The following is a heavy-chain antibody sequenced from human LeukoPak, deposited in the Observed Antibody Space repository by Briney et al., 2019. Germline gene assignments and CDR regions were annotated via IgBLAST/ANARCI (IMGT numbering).Heavy chain of an antibody. CDR1: GYTFTGYY. Sequence: ASVKVSCKASGYTFTGYYMHWVRQAPGQGLEWMGYIIPDSGGADYDQRFQGRVTLTRDKSISTVYMELRSLSSDDTATYYCSTEDKYCSGGNCGKYWGQGTLVTVSS. V-gene: IGHV1-2*02. CDR3: STEDKYCSGGNCGKY. CDR2: IIPDSGGA. J-gene: IGHJ4*02. D-gene: IGHD2-15*01.